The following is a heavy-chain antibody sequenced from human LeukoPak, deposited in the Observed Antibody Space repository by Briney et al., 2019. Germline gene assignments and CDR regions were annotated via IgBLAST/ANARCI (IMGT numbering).Heavy chain of an antibody. CDR2: ISRNSGSI. J-gene: IGHJ4*02. CDR1: GFTFDDYA. Sequence: GGSLRLSCAASGFTFDDYAMHWVRQAPGKGLEWVSGISRNSGSIGYADSVKGRFTISRDNAKNSLYLQMNSLRAEDTALYYCAKAGLLLWFGEPFDYWGQGTLVTVSS. V-gene: IGHV3-9*01. CDR3: AKAGLLLWFGEPFDY. D-gene: IGHD3-10*01.